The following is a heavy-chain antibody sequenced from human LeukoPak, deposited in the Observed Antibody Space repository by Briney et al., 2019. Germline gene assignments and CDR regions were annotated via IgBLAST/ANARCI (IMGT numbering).Heavy chain of an antibody. V-gene: IGHV3-21*04. CDR3: ARDSRFLEWLSHSYYYYGMDV. D-gene: IGHD3-3*01. CDR2: ISSSSSYI. CDR1: GFTFSSYS. Sequence: GGSLRLSCAASGFTFSSYSMNWVRQAPGKGLEWVSSISSSSSYIYYADSVKGRFTISRDNAKNSLYLQMNSLRAEDTAVYYCARDSRFLEWLSHSYYYYGMDVWGQGTTVTVSS. J-gene: IGHJ6*02.